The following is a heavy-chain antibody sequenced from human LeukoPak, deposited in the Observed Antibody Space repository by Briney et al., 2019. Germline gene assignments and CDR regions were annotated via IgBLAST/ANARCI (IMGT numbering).Heavy chain of an antibody. CDR1: GFTLSDSW. CDR2: TEQDGTAK. Sequence: GGSLRLSCAASGFTLSDSWMGWVRPAPGKGLEWVANTEQDGTAKNYVASVKGRFTISRDNAKNSLCLQMNSLRAEDTAVYYCARDSSGYGYWDYWGQGTLVTVSS. J-gene: IGHJ4*02. D-gene: IGHD3-22*01. V-gene: IGHV3-7*01. CDR3: ARDSSGYGYWDY.